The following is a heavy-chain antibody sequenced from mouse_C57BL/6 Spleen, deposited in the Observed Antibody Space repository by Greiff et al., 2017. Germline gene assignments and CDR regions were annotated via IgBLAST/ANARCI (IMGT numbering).Heavy chain of an antibody. V-gene: IGHV1-59*01. CDR3: ARSQTSFDY. Sequence: QVQLHQPGAELVRPGTSVKLSCKASGYTFTSYWMHWVKQRPGQGLEWIGVIDPSDSYTNSNQQFTGKATLTVDTYSSTAYMQLSSRTSEDSAVYYCARSQTSFDYWGQGTTLTVSS. J-gene: IGHJ2*01. CDR1: GYTFTSYW. CDR2: IDPSDSYT.